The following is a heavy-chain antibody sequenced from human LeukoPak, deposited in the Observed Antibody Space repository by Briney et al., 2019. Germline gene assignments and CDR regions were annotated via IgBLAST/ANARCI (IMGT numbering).Heavy chain of an antibody. CDR2: VYYIGST. CDR1: GGSISSDY. J-gene: IGHJ4*02. Sequence: SETLSLTCTVSGGSISSDYWSWIRQPPGKGLEWIGYVYYIGSTNYNPSLKSRITISVDTSKSHFSLKLSSVTAADTAVYYCARVVGATGSSDYWGQGTLVTVSS. CDR3: ARVVGATGSSDY. D-gene: IGHD1-26*01. V-gene: IGHV4-59*01.